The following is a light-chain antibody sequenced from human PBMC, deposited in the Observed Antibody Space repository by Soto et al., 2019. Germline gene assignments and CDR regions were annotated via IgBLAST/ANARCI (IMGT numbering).Light chain of an antibody. CDR2: GAS. V-gene: IGKV3-11*01. Sequence: EIVLTQSPATLSLSPGERATLSCRASRSVGDYLAWYQQKPGQSPRLLIYGASNRATGITARFSGSGSGTDFSLTINTLEPDDFAVYYCHQRSSWPLTFGGGTKVEIK. J-gene: IGKJ4*01. CDR3: HQRSSWPLT. CDR1: RSVGDY.